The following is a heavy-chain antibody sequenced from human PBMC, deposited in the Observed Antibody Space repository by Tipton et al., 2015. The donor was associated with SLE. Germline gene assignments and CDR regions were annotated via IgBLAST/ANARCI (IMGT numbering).Heavy chain of an antibody. CDR3: ARGPYSSSSPPDY. Sequence: SLRLSCAASGFTFSSYDMHWVCQATGKGLEWVSAIGTAGDTYYPGSVKGRFTISRENAKNSLYLQMNSLRAGDTAVYYCARGPYSSSSPPDYWGQGTLVTVSS. J-gene: IGHJ4*02. CDR1: GFTFSSYD. V-gene: IGHV3-13*01. D-gene: IGHD6-6*01. CDR2: IGTAGDT.